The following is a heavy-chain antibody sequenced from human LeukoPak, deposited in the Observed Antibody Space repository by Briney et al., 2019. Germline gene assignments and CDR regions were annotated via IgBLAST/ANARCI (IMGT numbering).Heavy chain of an antibody. CDR3: TTDLVGATQSFDS. Sequence: PGGSLRLSCAASGFTFSSYWMTWVRQAPGKGLEWVGRIKSKTDGGTTDYAAPVKGRFTISRDDSKNTLYLQMNSLKTEDTAVYYCTTDLVGATQSFDSWGQGTLVTVSS. CDR1: GFTFSSYW. V-gene: IGHV3-15*01. D-gene: IGHD1-26*01. J-gene: IGHJ4*02. CDR2: IKSKTDGGTT.